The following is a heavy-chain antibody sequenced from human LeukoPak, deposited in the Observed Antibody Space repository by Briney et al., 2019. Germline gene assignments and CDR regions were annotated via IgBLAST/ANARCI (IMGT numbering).Heavy chain of an antibody. V-gene: IGHV3-23*01. Sequence: GGSLRLSCAASGFTFSNYAMSWVRQAPGKGLEWVSGISGSGGSTYYADSVKGRLTISRDNSKNTLYLQMNSLRVEDTAVYYCAKGGGGSAFDYWGQGTLVTVSS. D-gene: IGHD1-26*01. CDR3: AKGGGGSAFDY. CDR1: GFTFSNYA. J-gene: IGHJ4*02. CDR2: ISGSGGST.